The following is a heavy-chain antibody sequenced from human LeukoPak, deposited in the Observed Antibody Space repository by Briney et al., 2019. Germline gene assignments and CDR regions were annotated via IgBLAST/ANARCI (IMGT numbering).Heavy chain of an antibody. CDR1: GGSISSGSYY. J-gene: IGHJ4*02. CDR2: IYTSGST. D-gene: IGHD2-15*01. CDR3: AGGIYCSGGSCPFEGLDY. V-gene: IGHV4-61*02. Sequence: SETLSLTCTVSGGSISSGSYYWSWIRQPAGKGLEWIGRIYTSGSTNYNPSLKSRVTISVDTSKNQFSLKLSSVTAADTAVYYCAGGIYCSGGSCPFEGLDYWGQGTLVTVSS.